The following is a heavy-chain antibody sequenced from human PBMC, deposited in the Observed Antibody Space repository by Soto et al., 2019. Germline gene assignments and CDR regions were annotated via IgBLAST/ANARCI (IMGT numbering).Heavy chain of an antibody. Sequence: SETLSLTCAVSGGSISSSNWWSWVRQPPGKGLEWIGEIYHSGSTNYNPSLKSRVTISVDKSKNQFSLKLSSVTAADTAVYYCARGVGTDDDWFDPWGQGTLVTVSS. CDR1: GGSISSSNW. D-gene: IGHD2-21*02. CDR2: IYHSGST. V-gene: IGHV4-4*02. J-gene: IGHJ5*02. CDR3: ARGVGTDDDWFDP.